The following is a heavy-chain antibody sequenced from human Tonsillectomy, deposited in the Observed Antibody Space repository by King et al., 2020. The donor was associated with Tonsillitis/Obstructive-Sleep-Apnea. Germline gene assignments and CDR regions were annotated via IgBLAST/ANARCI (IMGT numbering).Heavy chain of an antibody. J-gene: IGHJ5*02. V-gene: IGHV4-34*01. CDR2: INHSGST. CDR1: GGSFNGYS. D-gene: IGHD6-19*01. Sequence: VQLRQWGAGLLKPSETLSLTCAVYGGSFNGYSWSWLRQPPGKGLEWIGEINHSGSTNYNPSLKSRVTISVGTSKNQFSLKLSSVTAADTAVYYCARSSGWYWFDPWGQGTLVTVSS. CDR3: ARSSGWYWFDP.